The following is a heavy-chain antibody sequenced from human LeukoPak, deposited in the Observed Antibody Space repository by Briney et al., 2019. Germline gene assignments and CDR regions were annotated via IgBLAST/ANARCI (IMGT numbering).Heavy chain of an antibody. CDR2: INPNTGDT. Sequence: GASVKVSCKASGYTFTGYYVHWVRQAPGQGLEWMGWINPNTGDTNYAQKFQGRVTMTRDTSINTAYMDLSGLRSDDTAVYYCSRYYRYFDYWGRGTLVTVSS. CDR1: GYTFTGYY. J-gene: IGHJ4*02. CDR3: SRYYRYFDY. V-gene: IGHV1-2*02. D-gene: IGHD3-10*01.